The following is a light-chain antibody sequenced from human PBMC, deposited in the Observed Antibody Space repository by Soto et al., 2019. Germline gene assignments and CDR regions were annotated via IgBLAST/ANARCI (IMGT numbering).Light chain of an antibody. CDR2: DVT. Sequence: QSALTQPPSASGSLGQSVTLSCTGTSSDVGGYNYVSWYQQHPGKAPKLIIYDVTNRPPGVPDRFSGSKSGNTASLTISGLQAEDEADYYCSSFASGSSPVLFGGGTKLTVL. CDR1: SSDVGGYNY. CDR3: SSFASGSSPVL. V-gene: IGLV2-8*01. J-gene: IGLJ2*01.